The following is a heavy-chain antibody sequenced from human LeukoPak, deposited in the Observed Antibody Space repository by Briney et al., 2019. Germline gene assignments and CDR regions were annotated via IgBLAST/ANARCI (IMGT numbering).Heavy chain of an antibody. CDR2: ISYDGSNK. V-gene: IGHV3-30*18. CDR3: AKVPAPAATYYYGMDV. J-gene: IGHJ6*02. D-gene: IGHD2-2*01. CDR1: GFTFSSYG. Sequence: GRSLRLSCAASGFTFSSYGMHWVRQAPGKGLEWVAVISYDGSNKYYADPVKGRFTISRDNSKNTLYLQMNSLRAEDTAVYYCAKVPAPAATYYYGMDVWGQGTTVTVSS.